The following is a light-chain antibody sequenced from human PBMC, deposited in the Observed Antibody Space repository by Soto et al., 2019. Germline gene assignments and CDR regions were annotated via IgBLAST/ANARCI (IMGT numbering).Light chain of an antibody. Sequence: EIVLTQSPGTLSLSPGGRATLSCSASHSFSNDYVAWVQQKPGQTPRLLIYGASTRATGVPARFSGSGSGTEFTLSISSLQSEDFAVYYCQQYKSWPPLITFGQGTRLEIK. V-gene: IGKV3-15*01. CDR2: GAS. CDR3: QQYKSWPPLIT. J-gene: IGKJ5*01. CDR1: HSFSND.